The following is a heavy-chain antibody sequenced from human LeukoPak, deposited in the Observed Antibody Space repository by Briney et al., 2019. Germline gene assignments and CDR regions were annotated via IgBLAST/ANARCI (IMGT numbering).Heavy chain of an antibody. V-gene: IGHV4-59*02. CDR3: ASRKLGNDY. Sequence: SETLSLTCTVSGGSVSDYYWSWIRQSPGKGLEWIGYIYYTGSTSYNPSLRSRVTMTADTSKNPFSLKLSSVTAADTAVYYCASRKLGNDYWGQGTLVTVSS. D-gene: IGHD7-27*01. CDR1: GGSVSDYY. J-gene: IGHJ4*02. CDR2: IYYTGST.